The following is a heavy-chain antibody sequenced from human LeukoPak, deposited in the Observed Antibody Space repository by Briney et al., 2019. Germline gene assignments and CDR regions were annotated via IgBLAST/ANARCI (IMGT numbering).Heavy chain of an antibody. CDR1: GGSISSYY. Sequence: SETLSLTCTVSGGSISSYYWSWIRQPPGKGPEWIGYIYYSGSTNYNPSLKSRVTISVDTSKNQFSLKLSSVTAADTAVYYCAREAPGDYDFWSGYYAGSYCFDYWGQGTLVTVSS. J-gene: IGHJ4*02. CDR3: AREAPGDYDFWSGYYAGSYCFDY. D-gene: IGHD3-3*01. V-gene: IGHV4-59*01. CDR2: IYYSGST.